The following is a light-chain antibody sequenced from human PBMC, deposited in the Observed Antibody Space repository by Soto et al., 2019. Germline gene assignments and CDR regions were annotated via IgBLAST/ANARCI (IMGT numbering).Light chain of an antibody. CDR2: KAS. V-gene: IGKV1-5*03. CDR3: QQYNSLWT. J-gene: IGKJ1*01. CDR1: QSISSW. Sequence: DIQMTQSPSTLSASVGASLTITCRARQSISSWLAWYQQKPGTAPKLLIYKASTLETGVPSRFSGSGSGTEFTLTINSLEPEDFATYYRQQYNSLWTFGQGTKVDIK.